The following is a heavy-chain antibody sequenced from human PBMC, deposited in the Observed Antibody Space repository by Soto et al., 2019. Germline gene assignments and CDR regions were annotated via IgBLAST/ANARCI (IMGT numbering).Heavy chain of an antibody. Sequence: QVQLVQSGAEVKKPGSSVKVSCKASGGTFSSYAISWVRQAPGQEIEWMEGIIPISGTANYAQKFKGRVTITAYESTSSSYMELSSLRSDDTDVYYCARSQGSCTSFEIYYYYYYGMDVWGQGTTVTVS. J-gene: IGHJ6*02. CDR3: ARSQGSCTSFEIYYYYYYGMDV. CDR1: GGTFSSYA. D-gene: IGHD2-2*01. CDR2: IIPISGTA. V-gene: IGHV1-69*01.